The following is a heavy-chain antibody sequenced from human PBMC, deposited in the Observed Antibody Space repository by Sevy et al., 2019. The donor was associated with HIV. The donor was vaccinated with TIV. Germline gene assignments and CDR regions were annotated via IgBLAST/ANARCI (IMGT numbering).Heavy chain of an antibody. CDR2: MSYNGNS. CDR1: GGSINNKAYY. CDR3: ARRLAAAGGGNEYFQP. J-gene: IGHJ1*01. Sequence: SETLSLTCTVSGGSINNKAYYWAWIRQPPGKGLEWIGRMSYNGNSYSNPSLNCRVPISLHRSKNQFSLRLTFVTAADTAVYYCARRLAAAGGGNEYFQPWGQGTLVTVSS. D-gene: IGHD6-13*01. V-gene: IGHV4-39*01.